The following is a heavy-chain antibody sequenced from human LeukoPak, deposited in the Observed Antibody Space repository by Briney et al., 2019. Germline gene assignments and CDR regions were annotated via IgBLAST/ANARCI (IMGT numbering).Heavy chain of an antibody. J-gene: IGHJ4*02. D-gene: IGHD2/OR15-2a*01. V-gene: IGHV4-59*11. CDR1: GGSISSHY. CDR3: ARSRRERVYLDY. CDR2: IYYSGST. Sequence: SETLSLTCTVSGGSISSHYWSWIRQPPGKGLEWIGYIYYSGSTNSNPSLKSGVSIPVATSKNQFSLKLSSVSAADTAVYYCARSRRERVYLDYWGEGTLVTVSS.